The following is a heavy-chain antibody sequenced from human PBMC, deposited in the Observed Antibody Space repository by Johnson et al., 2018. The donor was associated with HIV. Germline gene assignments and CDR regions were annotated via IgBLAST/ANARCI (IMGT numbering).Heavy chain of an antibody. CDR1: GFTFSSYD. D-gene: IGHD3/OR15-3a*01. Sequence: QMLLVESGGGVVQPGRSLRLSCAASGFTFSSYDMHWVRQAPGKGLEWVAVISYDGSNKYYADSVKGRFTISRDNSKNTLYLQMNSLRAEGTAVYYCAREGWILDRNDAFDIWGQGTMVTVSS. V-gene: IGHV3-30*05. J-gene: IGHJ3*02. CDR2: ISYDGSNK. CDR3: AREGWILDRNDAFDI.